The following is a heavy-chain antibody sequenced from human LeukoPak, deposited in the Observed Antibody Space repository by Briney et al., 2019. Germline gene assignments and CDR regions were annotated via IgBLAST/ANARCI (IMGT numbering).Heavy chain of an antibody. CDR2: ISYDGSNK. J-gene: IGHJ4*02. CDR1: GFTVSSHY. V-gene: IGHV3-30*03. D-gene: IGHD1-26*01. Sequence: GGSLRLSCAASGFTVSSHYMSWVRQAPGKGLEWVAVISYDGSNKYYADSVKGRFTISRDNSKNTLYLQMNSLRAEDTAVYYCARYSGSYYDYFDYWGQGTLVTVSS. CDR3: ARYSGSYYDYFDY.